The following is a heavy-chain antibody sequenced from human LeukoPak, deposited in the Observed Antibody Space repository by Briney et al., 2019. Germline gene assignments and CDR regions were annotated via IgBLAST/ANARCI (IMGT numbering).Heavy chain of an antibody. V-gene: IGHV3-15*01. J-gene: IGHJ4*02. CDR1: GLTFSNAY. CDR3: RIFGMLFGLRFDY. D-gene: IGHD3-10*01. Sequence: GGSLRLSCAASGLTFSNAYLSWIRQAPGKGLEWVGRIKTKTDAGTIDYAAPVKGRFTISRDDSKNTMYLQMNSLKTEDTAVYFCRIFGMLFGLRFDYWGQGALVTVSS. CDR2: IKTKTDAGTI.